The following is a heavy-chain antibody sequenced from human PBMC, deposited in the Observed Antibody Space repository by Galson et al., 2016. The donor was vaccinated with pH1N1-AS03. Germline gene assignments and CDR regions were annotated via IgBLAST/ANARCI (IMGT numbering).Heavy chain of an antibody. CDR1: GFTFSDSA. V-gene: IGHV3-30-3*01. J-gene: IGHJ3*01. D-gene: IGHD1-26*01. CDR2: ISYDGSNK. Sequence: SLRLSCAASGFTFSDSALHWVRQAPGKGLDWVAVISYDGSNKYYDDSVKGRFTISRDSSKNTLYLQMNSLRPEDTAMYYCARDYIVGATRGAGTFDVWGHGTMVTVSS. CDR3: ARDYIVGATRGAGTFDV.